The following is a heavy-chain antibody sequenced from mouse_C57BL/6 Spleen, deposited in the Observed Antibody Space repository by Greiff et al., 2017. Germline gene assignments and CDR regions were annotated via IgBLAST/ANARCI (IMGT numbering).Heavy chain of an antibody. CDR3: AGGRGLGDY. CDR2: IWSGGST. V-gene: IGHV2-2*01. Sequence: VQLQQSGPGLVQPSQSLSITCTVSGFSLTSYGVHWVRPSPGKGLEWLGVIWSGGSTDYNAAFISRLSISKDTSKSQVFFKMNNLQADDTAIYYGAGGRGLGDYWRQGTSVTVSS. CDR1: GFSLTSYG. J-gene: IGHJ4*01.